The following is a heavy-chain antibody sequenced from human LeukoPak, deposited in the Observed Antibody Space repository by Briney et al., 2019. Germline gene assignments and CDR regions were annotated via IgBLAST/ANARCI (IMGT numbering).Heavy chain of an antibody. D-gene: IGHD3-3*01. J-gene: IGHJ3*02. CDR2: IRYDGSNK. CDR1: GFTFSSYG. Sequence: GGSLTLTCAVAGFTFSSYGMHWVRQAPGKGLEWVTFIRYDGSNKYYADSVKGRFTISRGNSENTLFLQMNYQRADDTAVYYCARTYYDYWSGPYAFDIWGQGTMVTVSS. V-gene: IGHV3-30*02. CDR3: ARTYYDYWSGPYAFDI.